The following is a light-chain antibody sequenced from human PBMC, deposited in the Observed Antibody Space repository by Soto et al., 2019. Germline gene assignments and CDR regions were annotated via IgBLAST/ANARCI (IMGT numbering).Light chain of an antibody. CDR3: SSYTSSTILDVV. V-gene: IGLV2-14*01. Sequence: QSALTQPASVSGSPGQSITISCTGTSSDVGGHNYVSWYQQHPGTAPKLMIYEVTNRPSGVSNRFSGSKSGNTASLTISGLQAEDEADYYCSSYTSSTILDVVFGGGTKLTVL. J-gene: IGLJ2*01. CDR2: EVT. CDR1: SSDVGGHNY.